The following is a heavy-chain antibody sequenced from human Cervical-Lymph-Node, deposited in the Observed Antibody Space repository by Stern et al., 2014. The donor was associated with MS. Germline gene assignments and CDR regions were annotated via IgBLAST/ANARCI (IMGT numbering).Heavy chain of an antibody. Sequence: HVQLVQSGAEVKKPGASVKVSCKASGYTITGCYIHWVRQAPGQGLEWMGWINGNSGATKYAQNFQGRFTMTRDTSISTAHMELSGLRADDTAVYYCARDLAGDGDLYLDYWGQGTLVTVSS. CDR1: GYTITGCY. D-gene: IGHD7-27*01. V-gene: IGHV1-2*02. CDR2: INGNSGAT. CDR3: ARDLAGDGDLYLDY. J-gene: IGHJ4*02.